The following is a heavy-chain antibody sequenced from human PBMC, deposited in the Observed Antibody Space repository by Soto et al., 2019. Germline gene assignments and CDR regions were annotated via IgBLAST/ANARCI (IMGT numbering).Heavy chain of an antibody. V-gene: IGHV1-3*01. J-gene: IGHJ5*02. CDR2: INAGNGNT. CDR3: ARDKLFTIFGVAITSNWFDP. Sequence: ASVKVSCKASGYTFTSYAMHWVRQAPGQRLEWMGWINAGNGNTKYSQKFQGRVTITRDTSASTAYMELSSLRSEDTAVYYCARDKLFTIFGVAITSNWFDPWGQGTLVTVSS. CDR1: GYTFTSYA. D-gene: IGHD3-3*01.